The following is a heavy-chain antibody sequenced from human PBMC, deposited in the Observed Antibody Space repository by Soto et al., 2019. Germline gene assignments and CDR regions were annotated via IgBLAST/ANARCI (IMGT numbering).Heavy chain of an antibody. J-gene: IGHJ4*02. CDR2: ISPHNGNT. CDR1: GYTFTSYG. D-gene: IGHD1-1*01. V-gene: IGHV1-18*01. Sequence: QVHLVQSGAEVKKPGASVKVSCKASGYTFTSYGITWVRQAPGQGLEWMGWISPHNGNTDHAQKLQGRVIVTRDTSTSTAYMELRSLIFDVTAVYYCARGRYGDYWGQGALVTVSS. CDR3: ARGRYGDY.